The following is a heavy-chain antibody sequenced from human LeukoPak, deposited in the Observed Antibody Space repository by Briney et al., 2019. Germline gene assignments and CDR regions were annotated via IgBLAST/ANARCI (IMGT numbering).Heavy chain of an antibody. CDR3: AKGDTTWELPHDY. V-gene: IGHV3-53*01. J-gene: IGHJ4*02. CDR2: IYSGGST. CDR1: GFTVSSNY. D-gene: IGHD1-26*01. Sequence: GGSLRLSCAASGFTVSSNYMSWVRQAPGKGLEWVSIIYSGGSTFYADSVTGRFTISRDNSKNTLYLQMNSLRAEDTAVYYCAKGDTTWELPHDYWGQGTLVTVSS.